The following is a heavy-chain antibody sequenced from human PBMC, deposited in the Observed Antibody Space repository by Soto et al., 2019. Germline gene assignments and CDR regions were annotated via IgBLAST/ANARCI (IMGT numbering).Heavy chain of an antibody. CDR3: AKNGQPPYYYDGMDV. CDR2: ISGYNGDT. Sequence: QGQLVQSGAEVKKPGASVKVSCKASGYTFTRSGISWVRQAPGQGLEWMGWISGYNGDTNYAQKFQGRVTMTTDTSTTTAYMERRSLTSDDTAVYYCAKNGQPPYYYDGMDVWGQGPTVTVSS. J-gene: IGHJ6*02. D-gene: IGHD2-8*01. V-gene: IGHV1-18*01. CDR1: GYTFTRSG.